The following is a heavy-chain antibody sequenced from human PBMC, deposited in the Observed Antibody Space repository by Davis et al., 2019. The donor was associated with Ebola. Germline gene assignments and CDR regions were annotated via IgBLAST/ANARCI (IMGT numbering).Heavy chain of an antibody. Sequence: GESLKISCAASGFTFSSYAMNWVRQAPGKGLEWVSGIGGSGDTPHYADSVKGRFTISRDSSKNTVYLQINSLGGEDTAVYYCAKGTLTNYFRAAFDVWGQGTMVTVSS. V-gene: IGHV3-23*01. CDR3: AKGTLTNYFRAAFDV. J-gene: IGHJ3*01. CDR2: IGGSGDTP. CDR1: GFTFSSYA. D-gene: IGHD2-8*01.